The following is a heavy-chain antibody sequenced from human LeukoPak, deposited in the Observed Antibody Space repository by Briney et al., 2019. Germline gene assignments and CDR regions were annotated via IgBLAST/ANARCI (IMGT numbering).Heavy chain of an antibody. CDR3: ARGPKAYYFDSSGYVFDY. CDR2: MSGSGDTT. J-gene: IGHJ4*02. D-gene: IGHD3-22*01. Sequence: GGSLRLSCAASGFDFNDFAMTWVRQAPGKGLEWVSSMSGSGDTTEYAASVKGRFTISRDNSKNTLYLQMNSLRAEDTAVYYCARGPKAYYFDSSGYVFDYWGQGTLVTVSS. CDR1: GFDFNDFA. V-gene: IGHV3-23*01.